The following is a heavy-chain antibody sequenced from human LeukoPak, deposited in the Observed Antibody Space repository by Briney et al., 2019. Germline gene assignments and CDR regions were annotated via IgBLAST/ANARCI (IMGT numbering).Heavy chain of an antibody. J-gene: IGHJ5*02. D-gene: IGHD4-17*01. CDR1: GFTFSSYA. CDR3: ARDYTVTGPNWFDP. CDR2: ISYDGSNK. Sequence: GGSLRLSCAASGFTFSSYAMHWVRQAPGKGLEWVAVISYDGSNKYYADSVKGRFTISRDNSKNTLYLQMNSLRAEDTAVYYCARDYTVTGPNWFDPWGQGTLVTVSS. V-gene: IGHV3-30-3*01.